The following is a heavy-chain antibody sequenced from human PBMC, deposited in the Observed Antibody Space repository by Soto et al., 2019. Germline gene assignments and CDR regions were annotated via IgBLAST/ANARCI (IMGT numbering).Heavy chain of an antibody. CDR1: GGTFSSYA. CDR2: IIPIFGTA. J-gene: IGHJ3*02. Sequence: ASVKVSCKASGGTFSSYAISWVRQAPGQGLEWMGGIIPIFGTANYAQKFQGRVTITADESTSTAYMELSSLRSEDTAVYYCARVPNYYEPNAFDIWGQGTMVTVSS. CDR3: ARVPNYYEPNAFDI. V-gene: IGHV1-69*13. D-gene: IGHD3-22*01.